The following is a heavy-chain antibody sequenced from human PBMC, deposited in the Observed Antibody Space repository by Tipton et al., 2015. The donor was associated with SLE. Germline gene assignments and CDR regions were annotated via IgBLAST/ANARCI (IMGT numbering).Heavy chain of an antibody. CDR1: GFTFSSYD. CDR2: IGTAGDT. D-gene: IGHD3-16*01. V-gene: IGHV3-13*01. Sequence: GSLRLSCAASGFTFSSYDMHWVRQGTGKGLEWVSAIGTAGDTYYPGSVKGRFTISRENAKHSLYLQMTNLRAGDTTVYYCARGGSDAFDFWGQGTRVTVSS. J-gene: IGHJ3*01. CDR3: ARGGSDAFDF.